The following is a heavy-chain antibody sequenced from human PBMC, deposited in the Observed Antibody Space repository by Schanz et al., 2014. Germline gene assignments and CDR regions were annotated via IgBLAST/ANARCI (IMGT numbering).Heavy chain of an antibody. J-gene: IGHJ4*02. V-gene: IGHV1-18*04. D-gene: IGHD3-3*01. Sequence: QVQLVQSGAEVKKPGASVKVSCKASGYRFIGYYVHWVRQAPGQGLEWMGWISAYNGHTNYAQKFQGRVTMTTDTSTSTAYMELRSLRSDDTAVYYCARGTRVRTTDFWSGLYYFDYWGQGTLVTVSS. CDR3: ARGTRVRTTDFWSGLYYFDY. CDR1: GYRFIGYY. CDR2: ISAYNGHT.